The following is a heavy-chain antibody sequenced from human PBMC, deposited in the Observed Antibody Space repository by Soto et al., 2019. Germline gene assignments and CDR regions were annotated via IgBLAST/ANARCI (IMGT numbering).Heavy chain of an antibody. D-gene: IGHD3-16*01. Sequence: EVQLLESGGGLVQPGGSLRLSCAASGFTFSSYAMSWVRQAPGKGLEWVSAISGSGGSTYYADSVKGRFTISRDNSKNKXXPQMNRHRAADTAVYYCAKRQGGGNPVHYYYGMDFWGQGTTVTVSS. J-gene: IGHJ6*02. CDR1: GFTFSSYA. CDR3: AKRQGGGNPVHYYYGMDF. CDR2: ISGSGGST. V-gene: IGHV3-23*01.